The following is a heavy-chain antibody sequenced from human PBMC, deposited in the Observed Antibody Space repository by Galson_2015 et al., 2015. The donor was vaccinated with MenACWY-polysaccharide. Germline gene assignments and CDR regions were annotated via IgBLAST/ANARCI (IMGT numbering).Heavy chain of an antibody. Sequence: SLRLSCAASGFNFGDYGMIWIRQAPGKGLEWISLIRSKAYGATPESAASVKGRFTMSRDDSKRIAYLQMNSLNTEDTAVYYCTRFFAYFHDSSGSFDAFDIWGQGTMVTVSS. J-gene: IGHJ3*02. CDR3: TRFFAYFHDSSGSFDAFDI. CDR2: IRSKAYGATP. V-gene: IGHV3-49*03. CDR1: GFNFGDYG. D-gene: IGHD3-22*01.